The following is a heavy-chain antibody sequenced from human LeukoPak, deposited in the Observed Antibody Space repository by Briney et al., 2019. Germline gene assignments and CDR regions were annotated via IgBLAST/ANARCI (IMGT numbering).Heavy chain of an antibody. V-gene: IGHV3-30*03. J-gene: IGHJ6*02. CDR1: GFTFSSYG. Sequence: PGRSLRLSCAASGFTFSSYGMHWVRQAPGKGLEWVAVISYDGSNKYYADSVKGRFTISRDNSKNTLYLQMNSLRAEDTAVFYCVRDRYYGMDVWGQGTTVTVSS. CDR3: VRDRYYGMDV. CDR2: ISYDGSNK.